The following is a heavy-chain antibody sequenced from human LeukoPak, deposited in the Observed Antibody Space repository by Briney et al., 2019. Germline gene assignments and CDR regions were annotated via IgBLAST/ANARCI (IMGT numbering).Heavy chain of an antibody. D-gene: IGHD2/OR15-2a*01. V-gene: IGHV1-3*01. J-gene: IGHJ4*02. Sequence: ASVKVSCKASGYTFTSYAMHWVRQAPGQRLEWMGWINAGNGNTKYSQKFQGRVTITRDTSASTAYMELSSLRSEDTAVYYCARDGGIHYYFDYWGQGTLVTVSS. CDR2: INAGNGNT. CDR3: ARDGGIHYYFDY. CDR1: GYTFTSYA.